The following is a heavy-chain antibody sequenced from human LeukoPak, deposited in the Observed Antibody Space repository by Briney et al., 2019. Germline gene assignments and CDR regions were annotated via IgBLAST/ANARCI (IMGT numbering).Heavy chain of an antibody. CDR1: DGSDINSSYY. Sequence: SETLCLTCTVSDGSDINSSYYWGWIRQPPGKGLEWIASIYYSGTTYYNPSLKSRATISLETSKRQFSLKLRSVTAADTAIFYCARTVGISSGGIAFDIWGQGTMVRVSS. CDR3: ARTVGISSGGIAFDI. V-gene: IGHV4-39*07. CDR2: IYYSGTT. J-gene: IGHJ3*02. D-gene: IGHD1-14*01.